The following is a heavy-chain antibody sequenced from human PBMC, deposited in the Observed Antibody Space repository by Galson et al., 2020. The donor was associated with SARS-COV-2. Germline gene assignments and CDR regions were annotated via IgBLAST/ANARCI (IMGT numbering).Heavy chain of an antibody. CDR1: GGSISSGSYY. J-gene: IGHJ4*01. Sequence: SETLSLTCTVSGGSISSGSYYWSWIRQPAGKGLEWIGRIYTGVNTNYNPSLKSRVTISVDTSKNQFSLKLSSVTGADTAVYYCAGESRGDVVFDHWGHGTLVTGSS. CDR2: IYTGVNT. D-gene: IGHD3-10*01. V-gene: IGHV4-61*02. CDR3: AGESRGDVVFDH.